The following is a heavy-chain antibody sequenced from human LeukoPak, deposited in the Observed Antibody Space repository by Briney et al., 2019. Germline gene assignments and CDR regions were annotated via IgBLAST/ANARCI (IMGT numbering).Heavy chain of an antibody. CDR1: GFTVSSNY. CDR2: IYSGGST. CDR3: ARDSRIVGATHYFDY. J-gene: IGHJ4*02. D-gene: IGHD1-26*01. Sequence: GGSLRLSCAASGFTVSSNYMSWVRQAPGKGLEWVSVIYSGGSTYYADSVKGRFTISRDNSKNTLYLQMNSLRAEDTAVYYCARDSRIVGATHYFDYWGQGTLVTVSS. V-gene: IGHV3-53*01.